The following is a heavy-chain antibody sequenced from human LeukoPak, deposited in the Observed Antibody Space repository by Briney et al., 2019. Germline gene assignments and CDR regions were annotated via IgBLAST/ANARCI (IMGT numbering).Heavy chain of an antibody. CDR3: ARDSCSSTSCYPMDV. V-gene: IGHV4-30-4*08. CDR1: GGSISSGDYY. D-gene: IGHD2-2*01. CDR2: IDYSGST. J-gene: IGHJ6*03. Sequence: SQTLSLTCTVSGGSISSGDYYWSWIRQPPGKGLEWIGYIDYSGSTYYNPSLKSRVTISVDTSKNQFSLKLSSVTAADTAVYYCARDSCSSTSCYPMDVWGKGTTVTVSS.